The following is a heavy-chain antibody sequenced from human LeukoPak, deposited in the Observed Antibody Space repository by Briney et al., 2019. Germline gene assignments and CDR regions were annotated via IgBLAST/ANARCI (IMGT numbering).Heavy chain of an antibody. CDR1: GFTFSSYA. V-gene: IGHV3-23*01. D-gene: IGHD1-26*01. CDR2: ISGSGGTT. Sequence: GGSLGLSCAASGFTFSSYAMSWVRQAPGKGLEWVSTISGSGGTTYNADSVKGRFTISRDNSKNTLYLQMNSLRAEDTAVYYCAKDRPPRRIVGATWSVFDIWGQGSMVTVSS. J-gene: IGHJ3*02. CDR3: AKDRPPRRIVGATWSVFDI.